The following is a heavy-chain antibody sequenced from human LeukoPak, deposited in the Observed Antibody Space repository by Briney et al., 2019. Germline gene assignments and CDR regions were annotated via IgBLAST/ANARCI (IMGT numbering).Heavy chain of an antibody. CDR1: GGSISSGGYY. CDR2: IYHSGST. D-gene: IGHD5-24*01. J-gene: IGHJ4*02. V-gene: IGHV4-30-2*01. Sequence: SETLSLTCTVSGGSISSGGYYWSWIRQPPGKGLEWIGYIYHSGSTYYNPSLKSRVTISVDTPKNQFSLKLSSVTAADTAVYYCARGDGYNYVHCNYWGQGTLVTVSS. CDR3: ARGDGYNYVHCNY.